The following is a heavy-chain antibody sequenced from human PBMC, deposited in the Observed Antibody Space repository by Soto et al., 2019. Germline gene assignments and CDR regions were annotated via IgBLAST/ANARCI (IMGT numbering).Heavy chain of an antibody. V-gene: IGHV5-51*01. CDR1: EYNFKNWW. D-gene: IGHD5-18*01. CDR2: IYPADSDT. CDR3: ARSREYSFGYKSPFDV. Sequence: PLKVSCKASEYNFKNWWSFLVLKVPFKGLECMGIIYPADSDTRYSPSFQGQVTISADKSISTAYLQWNSLKASDTAIYYCARSREYSFGYKSPFDVWGQGTTVTVSS. J-gene: IGHJ3*01.